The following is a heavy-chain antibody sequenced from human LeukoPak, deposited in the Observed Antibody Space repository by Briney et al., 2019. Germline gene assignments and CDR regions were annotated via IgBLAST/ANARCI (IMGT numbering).Heavy chain of an antibody. Sequence: GGSLRLSCAASGFTFSSYAMSWVRQAPGKGLEWVAVISYDGSNKYYADSVKGRFTISRDNSKNTLYLQMNSLRAEDTAVYYCATAPYDFWSGFDYWGQGTLVTVSS. CDR3: ATAPYDFWSGFDY. CDR2: ISYDGSNK. V-gene: IGHV3-30-3*01. D-gene: IGHD3-3*01. CDR1: GFTFSSYA. J-gene: IGHJ4*02.